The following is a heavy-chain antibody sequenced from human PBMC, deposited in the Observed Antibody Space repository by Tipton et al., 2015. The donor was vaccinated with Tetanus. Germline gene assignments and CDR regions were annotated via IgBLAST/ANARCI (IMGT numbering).Heavy chain of an antibody. CDR1: GGSVSSGSYY. J-gene: IGHJ5*02. D-gene: IGHD2-2*01. CDR3: ARGIGNYCSSTSCYNDGRANWFDP. V-gene: IGHV4-61*01. CDR2: IYYSGST. Sequence: GLVKPSETLSLTCTVSGGSVSSGSYYWSWIRQPPGKGLEWIGYIYYSGSTNYNPSLKSRVTISVDTSKNQFSLKLSSVTAADTAVYYCARGIGNYCSSTSCYNDGRANWFDPWGQGTLVTVSS.